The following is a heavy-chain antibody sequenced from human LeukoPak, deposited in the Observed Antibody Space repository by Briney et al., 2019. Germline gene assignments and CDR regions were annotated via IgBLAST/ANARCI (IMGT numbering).Heavy chain of an antibody. CDR1: GFTFSNYA. CDR2: ISASGGTT. V-gene: IGHV3-23*01. Sequence: GGSLRPSCAASGFTFSNYAMTWVRQAPGKGLDWVSGISASGGTTYYADSVKGRFTISRDNSKNTLYLQMNSLRAEDTAVYYCAKRPRDSSGYYLGAFDMWGQGTMVTVSS. D-gene: IGHD3-22*01. CDR3: AKRPRDSSGYYLGAFDM. J-gene: IGHJ3*02.